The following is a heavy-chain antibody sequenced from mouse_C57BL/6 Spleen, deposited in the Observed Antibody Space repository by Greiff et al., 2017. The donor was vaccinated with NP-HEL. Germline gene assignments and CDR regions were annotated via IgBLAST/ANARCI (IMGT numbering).Heavy chain of an antibody. Sequence: VQLQQSGAELVKPGASVKLSCTASGFNIKDYYMHWVKQRTEQGLEWIGRIDPEDGETKYAPKFQGKATITADTSSNTAYLQLSSLTSEDTACYDWARGYYGSSPWFAYWGQGTLVTVAA. CDR3: ARGYYGSSPWFAY. D-gene: IGHD1-1*01. CDR2: IDPEDGET. CDR1: GFNIKDYY. J-gene: IGHJ3*01. V-gene: IGHV14-2*01.